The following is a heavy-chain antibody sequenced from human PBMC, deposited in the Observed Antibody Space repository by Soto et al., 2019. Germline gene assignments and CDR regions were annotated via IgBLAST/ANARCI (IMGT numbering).Heavy chain of an antibody. CDR3: AKDDFTDRSDDYFDY. CDR2: IGASGDIT. J-gene: IGHJ4*02. D-gene: IGHD2-15*01. Sequence: GGSLRLSCAASGFSFTNFAMSWVRQAPGKGLEWVAGIGASGDITWYADSVKGRLSISSGNSKNTLYLQLNSLRFEDTAVYYCAKDDFTDRSDDYFDYWGPGTRVTVSS. CDR1: GFSFTNFA. V-gene: IGHV3-23*01.